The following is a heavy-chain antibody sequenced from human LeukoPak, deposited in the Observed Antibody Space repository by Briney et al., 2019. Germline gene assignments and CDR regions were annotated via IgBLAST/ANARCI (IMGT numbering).Heavy chain of an antibody. Sequence: GGSLRLSCAASGFTFSSYSMNWVRQAPEKGLEWVSSISSSSSYIYYADSVKGRFTISRDNAKNSLYLQMHSLRAEDTAVYYCARGPRPTTYYFDYWGQGTLVTVSS. CDR1: GFTFSSYS. D-gene: IGHD1-14*01. V-gene: IGHV3-21*01. CDR3: ARGPRPTTYYFDY. J-gene: IGHJ4*02. CDR2: ISSSSSYI.